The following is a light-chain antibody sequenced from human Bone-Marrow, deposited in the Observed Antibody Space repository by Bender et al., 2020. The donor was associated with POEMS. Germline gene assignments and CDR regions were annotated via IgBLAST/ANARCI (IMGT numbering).Light chain of an antibody. V-gene: IGLV1-36*01. CDR1: RSNIGAGYD. J-gene: IGLJ3*02. CDR3: SAWDDSLSGWV. CDR2: YDD. Sequence: QSVVTQPPSLSGAPGQRVTISCTGSRSNIGAGYDAHWYQQLPGTAPKLLIYYDDLLTPGVSDRFSASKSGTSASLTISELQSEDEALYYCSAWDDSLSGWVFGGGTKLTVL.